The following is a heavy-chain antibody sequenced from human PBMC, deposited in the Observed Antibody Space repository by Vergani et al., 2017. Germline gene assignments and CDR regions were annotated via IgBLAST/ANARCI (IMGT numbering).Heavy chain of an antibody. Sequence: EVQLVQSGAEVKKPGESLKISCKGSGYSFTSYWIGWVRQMPGKGLEWMGIIYPGDSDNRYTPSFQGQVTIAADKSISTAYLQWSSLKASATAKYYCARLANPVAGTFQDWFDPWGQGTLVTVSS. D-gene: IGHD6-19*01. CDR1: GYSFTSYW. CDR3: ARLANPVAGTFQDWFDP. V-gene: IGHV5-51*01. CDR2: IYPGDSDN. J-gene: IGHJ5*02.